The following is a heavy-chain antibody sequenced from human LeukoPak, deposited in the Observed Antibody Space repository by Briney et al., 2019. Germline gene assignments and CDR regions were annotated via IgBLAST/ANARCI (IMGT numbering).Heavy chain of an antibody. D-gene: IGHD3-3*01. J-gene: IGHJ3*02. CDR1: GGSISSSNW. CDR3: ARDQLTILEVVIEAFDM. V-gene: IGHV4-4*02. Sequence: SETLSLTCAVSGGSISSSNWWSWVRQPPGKGLEWIGEIYHSGSTNYNPSLKSRVTISVDKSKNQFSLKLSSVTAEDTAVYYCARDQLTILEVVIEAFDMWGQGTVVTVSS. CDR2: IYHSGST.